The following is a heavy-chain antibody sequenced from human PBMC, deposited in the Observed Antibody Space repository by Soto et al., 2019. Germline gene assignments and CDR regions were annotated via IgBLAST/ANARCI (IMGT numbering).Heavy chain of an antibody. V-gene: IGHV3-33*01. CDR2: IWDDGSNK. J-gene: IGHJ5*02. Sequence: QVQLVESGGGVVQPGRSLRLSCAASGFTFSSYGMHWVRQAPGKGLEWVAVIWDDGSNKYYADSVKGRFTISRDKSKNTLYLQMNSLRAEDTAVYYCARGDTAMVNNWFDPWGQGTLVTVSS. CDR3: ARGDTAMVNNWFDP. CDR1: GFTFSSYG. D-gene: IGHD5-18*01.